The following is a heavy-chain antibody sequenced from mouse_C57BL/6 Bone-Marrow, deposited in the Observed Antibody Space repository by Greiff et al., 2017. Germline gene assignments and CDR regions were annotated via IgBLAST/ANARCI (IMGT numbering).Heavy chain of an antibody. CDR1: GFSLNTFYMS. D-gene: IGHD1-1*01. J-gene: IGHJ3*01. V-gene: IGHV8-8*01. CDR3: ARGYYGSSSWFAY. Sequence: QVTLKESGPGILQPSQTLSLTCSFSGFSLNTFYMSVGWIRQPSGQGLGWLAHIWWDDDTYYNPALKSRLTISKDTSKNLVFLKIANVDTADTATYYCARGYYGSSSWFAYWGQGTLVTVSA. CDR2: IWWDDDT.